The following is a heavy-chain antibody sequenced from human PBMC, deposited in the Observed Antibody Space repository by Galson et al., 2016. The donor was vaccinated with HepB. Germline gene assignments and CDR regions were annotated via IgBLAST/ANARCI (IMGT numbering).Heavy chain of an antibody. CDR2: ISTYSGNT. D-gene: IGHD5-12*01. Sequence: SVKVSCKASGYTFTTSGISWVRQAPGQGLEWMGWISTYSGNTKYAQKFQGGLTLTTDSSTTTAHMELRSLRFDDTALYYCARTRGYSPLDYWGQGILVTVSS. V-gene: IGHV1-18*01. J-gene: IGHJ4*02. CDR3: ARTRGYSPLDY. CDR1: GYTFTTSG.